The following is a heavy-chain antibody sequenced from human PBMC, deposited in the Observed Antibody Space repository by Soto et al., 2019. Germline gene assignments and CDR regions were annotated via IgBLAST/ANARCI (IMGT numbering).Heavy chain of an antibody. D-gene: IGHD2-2*01. CDR1: GFTFSSYG. Sequence: QVQLVESGGGVVQPGRSLRLSCAASGFTFSSYGMHWVRQAPGKGLEWGAVISYDGSNKYYADSVKGRFTISRDNSKNTLYLQMNSLRAEDTAVYYCAKEYCISTSCYGGKRYYFDYWGQGTLVTVSS. V-gene: IGHV3-30*18. J-gene: IGHJ4*02. CDR2: ISYDGSNK. CDR3: AKEYCISTSCYGGKRYYFDY.